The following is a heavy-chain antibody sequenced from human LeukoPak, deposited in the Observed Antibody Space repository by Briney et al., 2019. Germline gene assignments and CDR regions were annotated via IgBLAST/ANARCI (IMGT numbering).Heavy chain of an antibody. CDR2: MNPKSGNT. Sequence: ASVKVSCKASVYTFTSHDINWVRQATGQGLEWRGWMNPKSGNTGYPQKFHGRVTLTRNTPISTAYMELSSLRSEDTAVYYCARDSIHYYYYMDVWGKGTTVTVSS. CDR3: ARDSIHYYYYMDV. D-gene: IGHD3-3*02. J-gene: IGHJ6*03. V-gene: IGHV1-8*01. CDR1: VYTFTSHD.